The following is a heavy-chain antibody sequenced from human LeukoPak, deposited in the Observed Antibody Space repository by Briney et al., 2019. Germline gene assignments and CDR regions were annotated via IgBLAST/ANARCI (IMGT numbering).Heavy chain of an antibody. V-gene: IGHV5-51*01. J-gene: IGHJ4*02. CDR1: GYSFTNSW. Sequence: GESLKISCKDSGYSFTNSWIGWVRQMPGKGLEWMGIIYPGDSDTRYSPSFQGQVTISADTSISTAYLQWSSLKASDTAMYYCARRLPGAETGYYLGQGTLVTVSS. CDR2: IYPGDSDT. CDR3: ARRLPGAETGYY. D-gene: IGHD6-19*01.